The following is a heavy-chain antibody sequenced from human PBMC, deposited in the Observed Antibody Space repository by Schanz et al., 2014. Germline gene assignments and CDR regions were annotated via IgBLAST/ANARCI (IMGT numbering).Heavy chain of an antibody. D-gene: IGHD6-13*01. CDR2: ISGRSSHI. CDR1: GFTFITYT. CDR3: AREQIMAAAGLVDY. Sequence: EVLLVESGGGLVKPGGSLRLSCEASGFTFITYTMNWVRQAPGKGLEWVSSISGRSSHIYYADSVKGRFSISRDNAKNSLSLQMNSLRAKDTAVYYCAREQIMAAAGLVDYWGHGTLVTVSS. V-gene: IGHV3-21*02. J-gene: IGHJ4*01.